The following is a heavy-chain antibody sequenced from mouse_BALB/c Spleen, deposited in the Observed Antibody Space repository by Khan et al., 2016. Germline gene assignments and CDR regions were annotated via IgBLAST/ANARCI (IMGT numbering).Heavy chain of an antibody. J-gene: IGHJ4*01. CDR3: ARAYPYYAMDY. V-gene: IGHV14-3*02. CDR2: IDPANGNT. CDR1: GFNIKDTY. Sequence: QLQQSGAELVKPGASVKLSCTASGFNIKDTYMHWVKQRPEQGLEWIGRIDPANGNTKYDPMFQGKATITADTSSNTAYLQLSSLTSEDTAVYYCARAYPYYAMDYWGQGTSVTVSS.